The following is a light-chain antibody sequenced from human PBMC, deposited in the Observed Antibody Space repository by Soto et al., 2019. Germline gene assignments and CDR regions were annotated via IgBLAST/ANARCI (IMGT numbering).Light chain of an antibody. CDR1: SSDVGSYNL. CDR2: EGS. V-gene: IGLV2-23*01. CDR3: CSYAGSSIRYV. J-gene: IGLJ1*01. Sequence: QSVLPQPASVSGSPGQSITISCTGTSSDVGSYNLVSRYQQHPGKAPKLMIYEGSKRPSGVSNRFSGSKSGNTASLTISGLXAEDEADYYCCSYAGSSIRYVFGTGTK.